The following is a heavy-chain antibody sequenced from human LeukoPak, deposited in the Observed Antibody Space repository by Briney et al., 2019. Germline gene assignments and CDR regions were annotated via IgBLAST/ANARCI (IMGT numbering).Heavy chain of an antibody. V-gene: IGHV4-34*01. CDR2: INHSGST. CDR1: GGSFSGYY. Sequence: SETLSLTCAVYGGSFSGYYWSWTRQPPGKGLEWIGEINHSGSTNYNPSLKSRVTISVDTSKNQFSLKLSSVTAADTAVYYCARSLPYCSSTSCYSPPDYWGQGTLVTVSS. J-gene: IGHJ4*02. D-gene: IGHD2-2*01. CDR3: ARSLPYCSSTSCYSPPDY.